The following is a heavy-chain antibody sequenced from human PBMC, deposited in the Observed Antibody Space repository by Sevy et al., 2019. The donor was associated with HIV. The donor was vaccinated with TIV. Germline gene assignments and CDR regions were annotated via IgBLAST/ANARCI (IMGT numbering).Heavy chain of an antibody. CDR1: GFRFSSFA. CDR2: ICGGDGST. D-gene: IGHD3-10*01. V-gene: IGHV3-23*01. CDR3: ARDFMVRGVIIPEYYFDY. J-gene: IGHJ4*02. Sequence: GGSLRLSCAASGFRFSSFAMIWVRQAPGKGLEWVSEICGGDGSTYYADSVKGRFTISRDNSKNTVYLQMSSLRDEDTAVYYCARDFMVRGVIIPEYYFDYWGQGTLVTVSS.